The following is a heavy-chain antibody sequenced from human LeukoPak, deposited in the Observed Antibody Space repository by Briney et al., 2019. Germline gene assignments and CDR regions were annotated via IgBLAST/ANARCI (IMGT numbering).Heavy chain of an antibody. CDR3: ARDYCSGGSCYPFDYYYYYGMDV. CDR1: GFTFSSYA. V-gene: IGHV3-30-3*01. Sequence: GRSLRLSCAASGFTFSSYAMHWVRQDPGKGLEWVAVISYDGSNKYYADSVKGRFTISRDNSKNKLYLQMNSLRAEDTAVYYCARDYCSGGSCYPFDYYYYYGMDVWGQGTTVTVSS. CDR2: ISYDGSNK. J-gene: IGHJ6*02. D-gene: IGHD2-15*01.